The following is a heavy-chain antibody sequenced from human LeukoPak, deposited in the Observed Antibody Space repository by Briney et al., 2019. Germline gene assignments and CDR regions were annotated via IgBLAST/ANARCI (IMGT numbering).Heavy chain of an antibody. D-gene: IGHD3-3*01. CDR3: VRVMRNYDFWSGYYNYYYYYMDV. V-gene: IGHV4-59*01. CDR2: IYYSGST. CDR1: GGSISSYY. J-gene: IGHJ6*03. Sequence: PSETLSLTCTVSGGSISSYYWSWIRQPPGKGLEWIGYIYYSGSTNYNPSLKSRVTISVDTSKNQFSLKLSSVTAADTAVYYCVRVMRNYDFWSGYYNYYYYYMDVWGKGTTVTVSS.